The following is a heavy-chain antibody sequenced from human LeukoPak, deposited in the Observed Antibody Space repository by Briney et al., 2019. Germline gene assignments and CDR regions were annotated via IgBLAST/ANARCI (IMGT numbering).Heavy chain of an antibody. V-gene: IGHV5-51*01. CDR2: IYPGDSDT. CDR1: GYSFTSYW. D-gene: IGHD3-22*01. CDR3: ARQPPYDSSGYYW. J-gene: IGHJ4*02. Sequence: GESLKISCKASGYSFTSYWIGWVRQMPGKGLEWMGIIYPGDSDTRYSPSFQGQVTISADKSISTAYLQWSSLKASDTAMYYCARQPPYDSSGYYWWGQGTLVTVSS.